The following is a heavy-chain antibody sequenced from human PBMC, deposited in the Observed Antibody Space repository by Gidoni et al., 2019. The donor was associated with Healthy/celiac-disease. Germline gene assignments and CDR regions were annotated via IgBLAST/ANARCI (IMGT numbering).Heavy chain of an antibody. J-gene: IGHJ4*02. V-gene: IGHV1-2*02. CDR3: ASLGGYCSGGSCSYYFDY. D-gene: IGHD2-15*01. CDR1: GYTFTGYY. Sequence: QVQLVQSGAEVKKPGASVKVSCKASGYTFTGYYMHWVRQAPGQGLEWMGWINPNSGGTNYAQKFQGRVTMTRDTSISTAYMELSRLRSDDTAVYYCASLGGYCSGGSCSYYFDYWGQGTLVTVSS. CDR2: INPNSGGT.